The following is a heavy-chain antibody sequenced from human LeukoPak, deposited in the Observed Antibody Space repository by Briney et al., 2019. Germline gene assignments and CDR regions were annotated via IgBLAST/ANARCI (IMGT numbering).Heavy chain of an antibody. D-gene: IGHD3-22*01. Sequence: SQTLSLTCTVSGGSISSGDYYWSWIRQPPGKGLEWIGYIYYSGSTYYNPSLKSRVTISVDTSKNQFSLKLSSVTAADTAVYYCARRGNSRRIVVEYWGHGTLGTASS. CDR2: IYYSGST. V-gene: IGHV4-30-4*01. CDR3: ARRGNSRRIVVEY. J-gene: IGHJ4*01. CDR1: GGSISSGDYY.